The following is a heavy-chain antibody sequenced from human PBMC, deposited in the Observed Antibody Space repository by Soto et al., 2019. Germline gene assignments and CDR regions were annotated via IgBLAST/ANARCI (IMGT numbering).Heavy chain of an antibody. J-gene: IGHJ6*02. CDR2: IWYDGSNK. D-gene: IGHD3-22*01. Sequence: PGGSLRLSCAASGFTFSSYGMHWVRQAPGKGLEWVAVIWYDGSNKYYADSVKGRFTISRDNSKNTLYLQMNSLRAEDTAVYYCARVYYYDSSGAFWAYYYYGMDVWGQGTTVTVSS. CDR3: ARVYYYDSSGAFWAYYYYGMDV. V-gene: IGHV3-33*01. CDR1: GFTFSSYG.